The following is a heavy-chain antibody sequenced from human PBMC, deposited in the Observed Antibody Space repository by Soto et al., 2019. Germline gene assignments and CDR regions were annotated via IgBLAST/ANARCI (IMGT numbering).Heavy chain of an antibody. CDR1: GFPLSDAY. V-gene: IGHV3-15*01. CDR3: KTRPCTNGVCDDY. J-gene: IGHJ4*02. CDR2: IRTKTDGGTA. D-gene: IGHD2-8*01. Sequence: LRLSCAVSGFPLSDAYMTWVRQAPGKGLEWLGRIRTKTDGGTADYAAHVKDRFIVSRDESKETMYLQMNSLRTEDKAGYCCKTRPCTNGVCDDYCRQRTLVAVSS.